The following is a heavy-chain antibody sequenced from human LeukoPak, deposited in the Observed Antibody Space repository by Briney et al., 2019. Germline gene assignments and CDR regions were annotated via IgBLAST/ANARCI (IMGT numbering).Heavy chain of an antibody. CDR2: INPRDEST. Sequence: ASVKLSCEAFGFSLTSNYMHWVRQAPGQGLESLGLINPRDESTDYPQKLRGRVTVTRDTSTNTVYMQLSGLRSEDTAMYFCAREIAPAGKTFDCWGQGALVTVSS. CDR3: AREIAPAGKTFDC. D-gene: IGHD6-13*01. V-gene: IGHV1-46*01. CDR1: GFSLTSNY. J-gene: IGHJ4*02.